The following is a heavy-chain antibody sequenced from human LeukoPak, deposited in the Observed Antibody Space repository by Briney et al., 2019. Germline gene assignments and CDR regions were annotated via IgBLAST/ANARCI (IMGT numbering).Heavy chain of an antibody. CDR1: GYTLTELS. Sequence: ASVEVSCEVSGYTLTELSMHWVRQAPGNGLEWMGGFNPEDGETIYAQKFQGRVTMTEDTSTDTAYMELSSLRSEDTAVYYCATAHPATYSGYDYWGQGTLVTVSS. J-gene: IGHJ4*02. CDR3: ATAHPATYSGYDY. D-gene: IGHD5-12*01. CDR2: FNPEDGET. V-gene: IGHV1-24*01.